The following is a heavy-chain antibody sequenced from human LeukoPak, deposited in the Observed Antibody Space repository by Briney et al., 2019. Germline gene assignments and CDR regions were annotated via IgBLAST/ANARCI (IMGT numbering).Heavy chain of an antibody. V-gene: IGHV1-46*01. CDR2: INPSGGST. J-gene: IGHJ5*02. D-gene: IGHD3-22*01. Sequence: ASVNVSCKASGYTFGSYYMHWVRQAPGQGLKWMGIINPSGGSTRYAQKFQGRVTMTRDMSTSTDYVELSSLRSEDTAVYYCAFFKRDSSGYPTWGQGTLVTVSS. CDR3: AFFKRDSSGYPT. CDR1: GYTFGSYY.